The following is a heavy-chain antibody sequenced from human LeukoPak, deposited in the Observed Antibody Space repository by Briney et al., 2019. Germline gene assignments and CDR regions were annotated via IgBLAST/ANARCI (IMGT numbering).Heavy chain of an antibody. Sequence: PSETLSLTCTVSGGSISSYYWSWIRQPPGKGLEWIGYIYYSGSTNYNPSLKSRVTISVDTSKNQLSLKLSSVTAADTAMYYCASGGYSYGFDYWGQGTLVTVSS. CDR3: ASGGYSYGFDY. CDR1: GGSISSYY. D-gene: IGHD5-18*01. V-gene: IGHV4-59*12. CDR2: IYYSGST. J-gene: IGHJ4*02.